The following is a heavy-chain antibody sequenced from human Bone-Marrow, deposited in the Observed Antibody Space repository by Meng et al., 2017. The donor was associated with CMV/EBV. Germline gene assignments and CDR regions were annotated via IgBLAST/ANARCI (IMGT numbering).Heavy chain of an antibody. D-gene: IGHD2-8*01. Sequence: GGSLRLSCAASGFTFSSYAMHWVRQAPGKGLEWVAVISYDGSNKYYADSVKGRFTISRDNSKNTLYLQMNSLRAEDTAVYYCARAHNSMLYSGGFDYWGQGTLVTVAS. CDR1: GFTFSSYA. CDR2: ISYDGSNK. J-gene: IGHJ4*02. V-gene: IGHV3-30-3*01. CDR3: ARAHNSMLYSGGFDY.